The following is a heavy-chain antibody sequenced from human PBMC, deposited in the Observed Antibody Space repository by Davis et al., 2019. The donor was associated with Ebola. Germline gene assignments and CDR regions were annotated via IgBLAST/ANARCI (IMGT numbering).Heavy chain of an antibody. V-gene: IGHV6-1*01. CDR2: TYYESKRYI. D-gene: IGHD5-12*01. CDR1: GDSVSANGAA. Sequence: HSQTLSLTCAISGDSVSANGAAWNWIRQSPSRGLEWLERTYYESKRYIDYAPFVRSRITINPDTAKNQLSLQVDSVTPEDTAVYYCARGWLRTGMDVWGKGTTVTVSS. J-gene: IGHJ6*04. CDR3: ARGWLRTGMDV.